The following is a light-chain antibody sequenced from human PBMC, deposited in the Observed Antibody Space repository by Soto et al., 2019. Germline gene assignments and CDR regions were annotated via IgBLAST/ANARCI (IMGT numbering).Light chain of an antibody. CDR2: DAS. CDR3: QLVYILPFP. V-gene: IGKV3D-7*01. J-gene: IGKJ5*01. CDR1: QTVSKHD. Sequence: IVLTLVPVNLSLSPGEGANLSCSASQTVSKHDVAWYHQTPGKSPKLXTYDASTLQSWVPSRFSCSGYGNDFNRTIRGLLHEDFAAYRCQLVYILPFPFGPGTRLEIK.